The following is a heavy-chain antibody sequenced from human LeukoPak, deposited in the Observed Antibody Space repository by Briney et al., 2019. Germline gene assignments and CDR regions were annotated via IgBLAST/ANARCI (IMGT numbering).Heavy chain of an antibody. V-gene: IGHV1-24*01. D-gene: IGHD5-18*01. Sequence: ASVKVSCKVSGYTLTELSMHWVRQAPGKGFEWMGGFDPEDGETIYAQKFQGRVTMIEDTSTDTAYMELSSLRSEDTAVYYCATDAGYSYGYWFDYWGQGTLVTVSS. CDR1: GYTLTELS. CDR3: ATDAGYSYGYWFDY. J-gene: IGHJ4*02. CDR2: FDPEDGET.